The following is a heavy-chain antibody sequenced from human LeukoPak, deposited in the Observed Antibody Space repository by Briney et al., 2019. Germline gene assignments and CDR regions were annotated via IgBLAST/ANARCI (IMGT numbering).Heavy chain of an antibody. J-gene: IGHJ6*02. CDR2: IYYSGST. CDR1: GGSISSGNYY. D-gene: IGHD5-24*01. V-gene: IGHV4-31*03. CDR3: ARGQLSAIPYYYSYGMDV. Sequence: PSQTLSLTCSVSGGSISSGNYYWSWIRQGPGRGLEWIGYIYYSGSTYYNPSLKSRVTISLDRSENQFSLKSSSMTAADTAVYYCARGQLSAIPYYYSYGMDVWGQGTTVTVSS.